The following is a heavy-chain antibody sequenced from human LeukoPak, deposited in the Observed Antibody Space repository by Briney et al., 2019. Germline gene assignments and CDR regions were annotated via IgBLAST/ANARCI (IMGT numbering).Heavy chain of an antibody. V-gene: IGHV3-23*01. CDR1: GFTFSSYA. Sequence: PGGSLRLSCAASGFTFSSYAMSWVRQAPGKGLEWVSAISGSGGSTYYADSVKGRFTISRDNSKNTLYLQMNSLRAEDTAVYYCAKRANSGYGTIYYFDYWGQGTLDTVSS. CDR3: AKRANSGYGTIYYFDY. J-gene: IGHJ4*02. CDR2: ISGSGGST. D-gene: IGHD5-12*01.